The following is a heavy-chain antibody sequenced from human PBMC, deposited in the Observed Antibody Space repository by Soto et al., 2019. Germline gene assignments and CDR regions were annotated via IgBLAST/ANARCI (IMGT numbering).Heavy chain of an antibody. J-gene: IGHJ5*02. CDR1: GFTFSSYS. Sequence: EVQLVESGGGLVQPGGSLRLSCVASGFTFSSYSMNWVRQAPGKGLEWVSYITGSVNTIYYADSVRGRFTISRDNARNSLYLQMNSLTDEDTAVYYCARRAATGTSWFDPWGQGTLVTVSS. CDR2: ITGSVNTI. CDR3: ARRAATGTSWFDP. V-gene: IGHV3-48*02. D-gene: IGHD6-13*01.